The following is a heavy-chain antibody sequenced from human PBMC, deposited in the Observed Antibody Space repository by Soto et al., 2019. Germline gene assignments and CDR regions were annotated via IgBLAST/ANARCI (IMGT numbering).Heavy chain of an antibody. CDR2: IYYSGST. CDR3: ARDGAQYYDFWSGEPIPTYNWFDP. V-gene: IGHV4-31*03. CDR1: GGSISSGGYY. D-gene: IGHD3-3*01. J-gene: IGHJ5*02. Sequence: QVQLQESGPGLVKPSQTLSLTCTVSGGSISSGGYYWSWIRQHPGKGLEWIGYIYYSGSTYYNPSLKSRVTISVDTSKNQFSLKLSSVTAADTAVYYCARDGAQYYDFWSGEPIPTYNWFDPWGQGTLVTVSS.